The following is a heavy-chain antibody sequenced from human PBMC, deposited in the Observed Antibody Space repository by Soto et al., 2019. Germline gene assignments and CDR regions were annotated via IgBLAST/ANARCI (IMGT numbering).Heavy chain of an antibody. CDR3: AREPRYYYDSSGYLNWFDP. CDR2: ISSSSSTT. D-gene: IGHD3-22*01. V-gene: IGHV3-48*02. CDR1: WFTFRCYN. J-gene: IGHJ5*02. Sequence: GGSPRISLSAPWFTFRCYNIKRGPPAPGEGVGWVSYISSSSSTTYYADSVKGRFTISRDNAKNSLYLQMNSLRDEDTAVYYCAREPRYYYDSSGYLNWFDPWGQGTLVTVSS.